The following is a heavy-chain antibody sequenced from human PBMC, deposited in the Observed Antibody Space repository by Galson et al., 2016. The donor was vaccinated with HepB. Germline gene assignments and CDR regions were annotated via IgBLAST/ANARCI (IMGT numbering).Heavy chain of an antibody. D-gene: IGHD1-26*01. CDR2: INPNRGGT. J-gene: IGHJ4*02. CDR3: ARVTPGMVGAPLDY. CDR1: GYTFIDYY. V-gene: IGHV1-2*02. Sequence: SVKVSCKASGYTFIDYYLHWVRQAPGQGLEWMGWINPNRGGTNYAQKFQGRVTMTWDASISTAYMELSRLRSDDTAVYYCARVTPGMVGAPLDYWGQGTLVTVSS.